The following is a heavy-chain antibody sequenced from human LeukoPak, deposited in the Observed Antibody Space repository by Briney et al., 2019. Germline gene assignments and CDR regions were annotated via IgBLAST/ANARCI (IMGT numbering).Heavy chain of an antibody. CDR1: GYTFTSYG. CDR2: ISAYNGNT. Sequence: ASVTVSCKASGYTFTSYGISWVRQAPGQGLEWMGWISAYNGNTNYAQKLQGRVTMTTVTSTSTAYMELRSLRSDDTAVYYCARSGSRGSSRSWFDPWGQGTLVTVSS. J-gene: IGHJ5*02. V-gene: IGHV1-18*01. CDR3: ARSGSRGSSRSWFDP. D-gene: IGHD6-19*01.